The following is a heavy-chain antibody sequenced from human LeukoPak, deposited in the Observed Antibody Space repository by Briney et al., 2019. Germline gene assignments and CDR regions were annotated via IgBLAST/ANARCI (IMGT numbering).Heavy chain of an antibody. CDR3: ARVADGDKDGGRDC. CDR1: GFNLKNYL. D-gene: IGHD5-24*01. J-gene: IGHJ4*02. Sequence: PGGSLRLSRAASGFNLKNYLMHWVRQAPGKGLEWVSRIINDGSSTTYAASVKGRFIISRHNAKHTFYLQMNSLTVKDTAGYYCARVADGDKDGGRDCWGQGALVTVSS. V-gene: IGHV3-74*01. CDR2: IINDGSST.